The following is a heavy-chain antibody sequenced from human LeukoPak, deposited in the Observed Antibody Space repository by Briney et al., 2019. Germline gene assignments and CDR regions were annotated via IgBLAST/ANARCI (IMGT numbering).Heavy chain of an antibody. V-gene: IGHV3-49*03. D-gene: IGHD2-2*01. CDR1: GFTFGDYA. CDR3: ARGGVYCSSDSCSVDY. Sequence: GGSLRLSCTASGFTFGDYAMSWFRQAPGKGLEWVGFIRSKAYGGTTENAASVKGRFTISRDDSKSIAYLQMNSLKTEDTAVYYCARGGVYCSSDSCSVDYWGQGILVTVSS. CDR2: IRSKAYGGTT. J-gene: IGHJ4*02.